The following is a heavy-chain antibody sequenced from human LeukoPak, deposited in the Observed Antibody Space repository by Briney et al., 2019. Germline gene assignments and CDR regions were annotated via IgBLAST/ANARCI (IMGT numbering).Heavy chain of an antibody. V-gene: IGHV3-23*01. Sequence: GGSLRLSCAASGFTFSSYAMSWVRQAPGKGLEWVSAISGSGGSTYYADSVKGRFTISRDNSKNTLYLQMNSLRAEDTAVYYCAKSIDEWFGEAIDYWGQGTLVTVSS. D-gene: IGHD3-10*01. CDR1: GFTFSSYA. CDR2: ISGSGGST. CDR3: AKSIDEWFGEAIDY. J-gene: IGHJ4*02.